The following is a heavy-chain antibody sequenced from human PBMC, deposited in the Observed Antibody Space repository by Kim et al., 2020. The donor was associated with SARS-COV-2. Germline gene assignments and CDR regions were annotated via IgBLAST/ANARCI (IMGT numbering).Heavy chain of an antibody. D-gene: IGHD1-26*01. V-gene: IGHV4-59*01. CDR3: ARDRSTWAENYFDY. Sequence: NPSLQSRITISVDTSKNQFSLKLSSVTAADTAVYYCARDRSTWAENYFDYGGQGTLVTVSS. J-gene: IGHJ4*02.